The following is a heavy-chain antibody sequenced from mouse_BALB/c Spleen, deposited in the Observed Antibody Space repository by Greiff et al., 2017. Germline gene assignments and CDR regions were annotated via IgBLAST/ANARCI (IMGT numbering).Heavy chain of an antibody. J-gene: IGHJ3*01. CDR2: ISSGGSYT. V-gene: IGHV5-9-4*01. D-gene: IGHD2-2*01. CDR1: GFTFSSYA. CDR3: ARDGYDGSWFAY. Sequence: EVKLVESGGGLVKPGGSLKLSCAASGFTFSSYAMSWVRQSPEKRLEWVAEISSGGSYTYYPDTVTGRFTISRDNAKNTLYLEMSSLRSEDTAMYYCARDGYDGSWFAYWGQGTLVTVSA.